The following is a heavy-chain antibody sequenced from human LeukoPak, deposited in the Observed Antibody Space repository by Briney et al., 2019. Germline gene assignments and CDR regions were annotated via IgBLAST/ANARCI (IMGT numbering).Heavy chain of an antibody. Sequence: ASVRVSCKASGYTFTSYDINWVRQATGQGLEWMGWMNPNSGNTGYAQKFQGRVTMTRNTSISTAYMELSNLRSEDTAVYYCARFKYYYDSSGYYRRSAFDIWGQGTMVTVSS. CDR3: ARFKYYYDSSGYYRRSAFDI. CDR2: MNPNSGNT. CDR1: GYTFTSYD. D-gene: IGHD3-22*01. J-gene: IGHJ3*02. V-gene: IGHV1-8*01.